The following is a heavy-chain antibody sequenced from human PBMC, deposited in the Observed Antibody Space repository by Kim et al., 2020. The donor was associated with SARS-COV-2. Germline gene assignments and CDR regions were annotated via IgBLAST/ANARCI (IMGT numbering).Heavy chain of an antibody. CDR3: ATKWWSPYSSSWPFDY. CDR2: FDPEDGET. J-gene: IGHJ4*02. Sequence: ASVKVSCKVSGYTLTELSMHWVRQAPGKGLEWMGGFDPEDGETIYAQKFQGRVTMTEDTSTDTAYMELSSLRSEDTAVYYCATKWWSPYSSSWPFDYWGQGTLVTVSS. V-gene: IGHV1-24*01. CDR1: GYTLTELS. D-gene: IGHD6-13*01.